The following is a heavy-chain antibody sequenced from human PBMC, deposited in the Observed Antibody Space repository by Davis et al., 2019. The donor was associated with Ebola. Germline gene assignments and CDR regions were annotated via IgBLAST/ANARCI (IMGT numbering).Heavy chain of an antibody. CDR1: GFTFSSYG. D-gene: IGHD2-15*01. J-gene: IGHJ6*02. CDR3: AKDRGTQGGTLYYYYGMDV. V-gene: IGHV3-30*18. CDR2: ISYDGSNK. Sequence: GESLKISCAASGFTFSSYGMHWVRQAPGKGLEWVAVISYDGSNKYYADSVKGRFTISRDKSKNTLYLQMNSLRAEDTAVYYCAKDRGTQGGTLYYYYGMDVWGQGTTVTVSS.